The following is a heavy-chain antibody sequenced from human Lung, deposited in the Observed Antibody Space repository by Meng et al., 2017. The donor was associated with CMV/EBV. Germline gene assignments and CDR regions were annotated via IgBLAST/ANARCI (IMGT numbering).Heavy chain of an antibody. CDR2: IYSDGIST. J-gene: IGHJ4*02. D-gene: IGHD1-14*01. V-gene: IGHV3-74*01. CDR3: AKDIKHTLTSSFDY. CDR1: GINLNTYW. Sequence: GGSLRLSCAVSGINLNTYWMHWVRQVPGKGLVWLSRIYSDGISTRYADSVKGRFTISRDNAKNSLYLQMNSLRVEDMALYYCAKDIKHTLTSSFDYWGQGTLVTVSS.